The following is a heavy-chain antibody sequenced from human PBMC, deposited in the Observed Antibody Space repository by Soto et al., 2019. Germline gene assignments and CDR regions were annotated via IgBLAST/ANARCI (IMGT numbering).Heavy chain of an antibody. Sequence: GGSLRLXCAASGFTFSNYGMHWVRQAPGKGLEWVAVIWYDGSNKNYADSVKGRFTISRDNSKNTLYLQMNSLRAEDTAVYYCARDGVYSSSWYRYFDYWGQGTLVTVSS. CDR2: IWYDGSNK. J-gene: IGHJ4*02. CDR1: GFTFSNYG. D-gene: IGHD6-13*01. V-gene: IGHV3-33*01. CDR3: ARDGVYSSSWYRYFDY.